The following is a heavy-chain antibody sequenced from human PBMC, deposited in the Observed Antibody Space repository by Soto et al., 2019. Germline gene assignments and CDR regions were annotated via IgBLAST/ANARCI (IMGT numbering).Heavy chain of an antibody. D-gene: IGHD2-2*02. CDR2: ISSSSSTI. J-gene: IGHJ5*02. Sequence: LRLSCAASGFTFSSYSMNWVRQAPGKGLEWVSYISSSSSTIYYADSVKGRFTISRDNAKNSLYLQMNSLRDEDTAVYYCAREAALGYCISTSCYNYNWFDPWGQGTLVTVSS. CDR1: GFTFSSYS. CDR3: AREAALGYCISTSCYNYNWFDP. V-gene: IGHV3-48*02.